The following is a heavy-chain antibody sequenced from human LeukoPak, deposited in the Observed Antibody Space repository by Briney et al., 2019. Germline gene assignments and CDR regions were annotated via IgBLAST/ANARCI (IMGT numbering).Heavy chain of an antibody. CDR1: GFTLDDYG. V-gene: IGHV4-4*07. CDR2: IYTSGTT. Sequence: GSLRLSCAASGFTLDDYGMSWIRQPAGKGLEWIGRIYTSGTTNYNPSLKSRVTISIDMSKNQFSLKLSSVTAADTAVYYCARGLWFGDENPPYFDYWGQGTLVTVSS. J-gene: IGHJ4*02. CDR3: ARGLWFGDENPPYFDY. D-gene: IGHD3-10*01.